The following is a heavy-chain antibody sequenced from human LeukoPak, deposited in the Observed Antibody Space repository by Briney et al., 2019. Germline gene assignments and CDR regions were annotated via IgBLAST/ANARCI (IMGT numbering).Heavy chain of an antibody. CDR2: ISSSSSTI. V-gene: IGHV3-48*01. CDR3: ARGDYDILTGYYPADY. D-gene: IGHD3-9*01. CDR1: GFTFSSYW. J-gene: IGHJ4*02. Sequence: GGSLRLSCAASGFTFSSYWMNWVRQAPGKGLEWVSYISSSSSTIYYADSVKGRFTISRDNAKNSLYLQMNSLRAEDTAVYYCARGDYDILTGYYPADYWGQGTLVTVSS.